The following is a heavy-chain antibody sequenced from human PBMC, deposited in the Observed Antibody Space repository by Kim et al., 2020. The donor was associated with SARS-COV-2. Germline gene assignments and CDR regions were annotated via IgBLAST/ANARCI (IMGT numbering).Heavy chain of an antibody. CDR1: GYTFTSYG. CDR2: ISAYNGNT. Sequence: ASVKVSCKASGYTFTSYGISWVRQAPGQGLEWMGWISAYNGNTNYAQKLQGRVTMTTDTSTSTAYMELRSLRSDDTAVYYCARAHVHMVRGVGQPYYYYYGKDVWGQETTVTVS. D-gene: IGHD3-10*01. CDR3: ARAHVHMVRGVGQPYYYYYGKDV. J-gene: IGHJ6*02. V-gene: IGHV1-18*01.